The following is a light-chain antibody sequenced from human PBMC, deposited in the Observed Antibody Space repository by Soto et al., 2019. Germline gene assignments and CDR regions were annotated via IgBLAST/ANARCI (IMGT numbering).Light chain of an antibody. V-gene: IGLV4-69*01. J-gene: IGLJ2*01. CDR2: LNSDGSH. Sequence: QAVLTQSPSASASLGASVKLTCTLSSGHSSYAIAWHQQQPEKGPRYLMRLNSDGSHRKGDGIPDRFSGSTSGAERYLTISSLQFEDEADYYCQTWDTGIVVFGGGTKLTVL. CDR3: QTWDTGIVV. CDR1: SGHSSYA.